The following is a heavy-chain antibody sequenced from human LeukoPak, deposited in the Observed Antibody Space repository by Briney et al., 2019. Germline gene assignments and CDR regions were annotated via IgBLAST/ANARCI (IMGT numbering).Heavy chain of an antibody. CDR2: INQSGRT. D-gene: IGHD3-10*01. CDR3: ARGRDSGSGSLTLDY. Sequence: SETLSLTCAVCGESFSGYYWSWIRQPPGKGLEWIGEINQSGRTNYKPSLKSRVTISADTSKNQFSLKLSSVTAADTAVYYCARGRDSGSGSLTLDYWGQGTLVTVSS. CDR1: GESFSGYY. J-gene: IGHJ4*02. V-gene: IGHV4-34*01.